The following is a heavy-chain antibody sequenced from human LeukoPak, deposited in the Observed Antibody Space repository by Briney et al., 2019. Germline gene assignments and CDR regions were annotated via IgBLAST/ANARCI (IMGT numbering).Heavy chain of an antibody. CDR2: ISYDGTNK. Sequence: GGSLRLSCAASGFTFTNYALHWVRQAPGKGLEWVAVISYDGTNKYYADSVKGRFTISRDNSKNTLSLQMNRLRAEDTALYYCARGFVLGAAKNYFDYWGQGALVTVSS. D-gene: IGHD2-21*02. V-gene: IGHV3-30-3*01. CDR3: ARGFVLGAAKNYFDY. J-gene: IGHJ4*02. CDR1: GFTFTNYA.